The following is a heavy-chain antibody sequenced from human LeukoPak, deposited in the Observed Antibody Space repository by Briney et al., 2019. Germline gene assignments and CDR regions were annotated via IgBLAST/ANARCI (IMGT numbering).Heavy chain of an antibody. J-gene: IGHJ4*02. Sequence: PSETLSLTCTVSGYSISSGYYWGWIRQPPGKGLEWIGSIYHSGSTYYNPSLKSRVTISVDTSKNQFSLKLSSVTAADTAVYYCARDPQYSSSWGWGQGTLVTVSS. V-gene: IGHV4-38-2*02. CDR3: ARDPQYSSSWG. CDR1: GYSISSGYY. D-gene: IGHD6-13*01. CDR2: IYHSGST.